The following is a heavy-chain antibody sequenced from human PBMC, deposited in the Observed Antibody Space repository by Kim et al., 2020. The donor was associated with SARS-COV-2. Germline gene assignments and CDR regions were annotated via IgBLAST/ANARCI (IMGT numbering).Heavy chain of an antibody. CDR2: SRHQDGSP. V-gene: IGHV1-18*01. J-gene: IGHJ6*02. D-gene: IGHD3-10*01. CDR3: ARLVREDTPQYSYYGMDV. Sequence: ASVKVSCKASGYTLSSHGITWVRQAPGQGLEWMGWSRHQDGSPRYAPKFRDRVTLTTDMSTGTAYMEMKTLRGDDTAVFFCARLVREDTPQYSYYGMDVWGQGTTV. CDR1: GYTLSSHG.